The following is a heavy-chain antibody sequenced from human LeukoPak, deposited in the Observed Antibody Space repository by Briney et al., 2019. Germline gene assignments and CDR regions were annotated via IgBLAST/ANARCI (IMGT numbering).Heavy chain of an antibody. J-gene: IGHJ4*02. Sequence: QSGGSLRLSCAASGFTFSSYAMHWVRQAPGKGLEWVAVISYDGSNKYYADSVKGRFTISRDNAKNSLYLQMNSLRAEDTAVYYCARDSDYSRWGQGTLVTVSS. D-gene: IGHD3-22*01. CDR2: ISYDGSNK. CDR1: GFTFSSYA. CDR3: ARDSDYSR. V-gene: IGHV3-30*04.